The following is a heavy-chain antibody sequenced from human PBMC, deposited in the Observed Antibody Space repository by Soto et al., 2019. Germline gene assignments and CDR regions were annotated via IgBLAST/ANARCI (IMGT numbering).Heavy chain of an antibody. CDR2: IHHRGST. J-gene: IGHJ4*02. D-gene: IGHD1-26*01. Sequence: PSETLSLTCAVSGYSISSGYFWGWIRQPPGKGLGWIGSIHHRGSTYYNPSLKSRVTISVDTSKNQFSLKLTSVTAADTAVYFCAREVGATARAFDYWGQGALVTVSS. CDR3: AREVGATARAFDY. CDR1: GYSISSGYF. V-gene: IGHV4-38-2*02.